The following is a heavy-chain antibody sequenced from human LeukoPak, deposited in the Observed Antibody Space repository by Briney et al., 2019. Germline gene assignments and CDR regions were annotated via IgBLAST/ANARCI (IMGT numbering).Heavy chain of an antibody. CDR3: ARDRGSSGWYPHYFDY. D-gene: IGHD6-19*01. Sequence: SVKVSCTASGGTFSSYAISWVRQAPGQGLEWMGGIIPIFGTANYAQKFQGRVTITADESTRTAYMELSSLRSEDTAVYYCARDRGSSGWYPHYFDYWGQGTLVTVSS. CDR2: IIPIFGTA. J-gene: IGHJ4*02. CDR1: GGTFSSYA. V-gene: IGHV1-69*13.